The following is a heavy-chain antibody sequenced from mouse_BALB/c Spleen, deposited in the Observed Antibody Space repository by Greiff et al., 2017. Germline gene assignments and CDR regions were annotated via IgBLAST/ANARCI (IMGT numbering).Heavy chain of an antibody. CDR1: GYSITSGYY. V-gene: IGHV3-6*02. CDR3: ARADGYDEDY. Sequence: EVQRVESGPGLVKPSQSLSLTCSVTGYSITSGYYWNWIRQFPGNKLEWMGYISYDGSNNYNPSLKNRISITRDTSKNQFFLQWNSVTTEDTATYYCARADGYDEDYWGQGTTLTVSS. D-gene: IGHD2-2*01. CDR2: ISYDGSN. J-gene: IGHJ2*01.